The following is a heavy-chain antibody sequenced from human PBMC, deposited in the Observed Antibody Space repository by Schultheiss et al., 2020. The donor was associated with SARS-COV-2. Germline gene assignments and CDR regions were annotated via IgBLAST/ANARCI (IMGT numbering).Heavy chain of an antibody. J-gene: IGHJ4*02. CDR2: INHSGST. V-gene: IGHV4-34*01. Sequence: SETLSLTCTVSGGSISSYYWSWIRQPPGKGLEWIGEINHSGSTNYNPSLKSRVTISVDTSKNQFSLKLSSVTAADTAVYYCASLGHSSSSGLDFWGPGTLVTVSS. CDR1: GGSISSYY. CDR3: ASLGHSSSSGLDF. D-gene: IGHD6-6*01.